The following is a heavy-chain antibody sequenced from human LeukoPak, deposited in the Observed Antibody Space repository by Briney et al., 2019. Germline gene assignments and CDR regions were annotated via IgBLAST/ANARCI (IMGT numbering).Heavy chain of an antibody. D-gene: IGHD2-2*01. V-gene: IGHV3-23*01. CDR2: ISSSGGST. CDR3: TSPRGYCSSTSCYAGDWYFDL. J-gene: IGHJ2*01. Sequence: GGSLRLSCAASGFTFSSYAMSWVRQAPGKGLEWVPAISSSGGSTYYADSVKGRFTISRDNSKNTLYLQMNSLRAEDTAVYYCTSPRGYCSSTSCYAGDWYFDLWGRGTLVTVSS. CDR1: GFTFSSYA.